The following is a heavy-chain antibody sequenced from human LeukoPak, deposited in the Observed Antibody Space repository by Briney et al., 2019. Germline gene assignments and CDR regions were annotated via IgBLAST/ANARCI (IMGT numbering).Heavy chain of an antibody. Sequence: SETLSLTCTVSGGSISSSSYYWGWIRQPPGKGLEWIGSIYYSGSTYYNPSLKSRVTISVDTSKNQFSLKLSSVTAADTAVYYCARGSQWLLTPAFDYWGQGTLVTVSS. D-gene: IGHD6-19*01. V-gene: IGHV4-39*07. J-gene: IGHJ4*02. CDR2: IYYSGST. CDR3: ARGSQWLLTPAFDY. CDR1: GGSISSSSYY.